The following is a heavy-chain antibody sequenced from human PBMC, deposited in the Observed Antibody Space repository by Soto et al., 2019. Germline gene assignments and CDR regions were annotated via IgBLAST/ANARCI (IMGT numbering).Heavy chain of an antibody. CDR2: ISYDGSNK. V-gene: IGHV3-30*18. D-gene: IGHD3-16*01. CDR1: GFTFSSYG. CDR3: AKSGGGGYRFFDP. Sequence: PGGSLRLSCAASGFTFSSYGMHWVRQAPGKGLEWVAVISYDGSNKYYADSVKGRFTISRDNSKNTLYLQMNSLRAEYTAVYYCAKSGGGGYRFFDPWGQGALVTVSS. J-gene: IGHJ5*02.